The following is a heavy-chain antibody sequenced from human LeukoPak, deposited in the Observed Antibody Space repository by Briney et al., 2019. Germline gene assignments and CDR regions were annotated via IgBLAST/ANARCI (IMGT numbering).Heavy chain of an antibody. D-gene: IGHD5-24*01. J-gene: IGHJ4*02. V-gene: IGHV4-34*01. CDR2: IYYSGST. CDR3: ARHLMGGGDGYNSLFDY. CDR1: GGSFSGYY. Sequence: SETLSLTCAVYGGSFSGYYWSWIRQPPGKGLEWIGSIYYSGSTYYNPSLKSRVTISVDTSKNQFSLKLSSVTAADTAVYYCARHLMGGGDGYNSLFDYWGQGTLVTVSS.